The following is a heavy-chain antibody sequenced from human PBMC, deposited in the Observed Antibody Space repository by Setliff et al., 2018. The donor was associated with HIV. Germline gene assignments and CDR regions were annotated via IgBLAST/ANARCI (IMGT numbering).Heavy chain of an antibody. CDR3: ATSWRDGYPGDY. V-gene: IGHV5-51*01. CDR1: GYNFANYW. D-gene: IGHD5-12*01. J-gene: IGHJ4*02. CDR2: IYPADSDT. Sequence: GESLKISCKASGYNFANYWVGWVRQVPGKGLEWVGIIYPADSDTRYSPSFQGQGTISADKSISTAYLQMNSLRAEDTAVYYCATSWRDGYPGDYWGQGTLVTVSS.